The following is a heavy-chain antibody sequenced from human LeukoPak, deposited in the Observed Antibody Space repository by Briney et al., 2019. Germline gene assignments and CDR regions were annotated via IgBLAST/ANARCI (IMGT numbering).Heavy chain of an antibody. V-gene: IGHV3-23*01. Sequence: GGSLRLSCAASGFSFSSYAMSWVRQAPGKGLEWVSAISGSGGSTYYADSVKGRFTISRDNSKNTLYLQMNSLRAEDTAVYYCAKDPPPTFGYDSSGYYFDYWGQGTLVTVSS. CDR1: GFSFSSYA. D-gene: IGHD3-22*01. CDR2: ISGSGGST. J-gene: IGHJ4*02. CDR3: AKDPPPTFGYDSSGYYFDY.